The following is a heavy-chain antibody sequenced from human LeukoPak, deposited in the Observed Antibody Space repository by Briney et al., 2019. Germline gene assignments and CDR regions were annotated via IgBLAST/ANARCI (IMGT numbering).Heavy chain of an antibody. CDR1: GFTFSSYA. CDR3: ARALNGFDI. Sequence: GGSLRLSCAASGFTFSSYAMHWVRQAPGKGLEWVAVISYDGSNKYYADSVKGRFTISRDNSKNTLYLQMNSLRAEDTAVYYCARALNGFDIWGPGTLVTVSS. CDR2: ISYDGSNK. J-gene: IGHJ3*02. V-gene: IGHV3-30-3*01.